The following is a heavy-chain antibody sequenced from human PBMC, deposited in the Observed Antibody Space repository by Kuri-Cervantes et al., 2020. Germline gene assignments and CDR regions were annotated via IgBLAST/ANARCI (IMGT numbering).Heavy chain of an antibody. CDR1: GFTFSSYA. Sequence: GESLKISCAASGFTFSSYAMSWVRQAPGKGLEWVAVISYDGSNKYYADSVKGRFTISRDNSKNTLYLQMNSLRAEDTAVYYCATTVTTQLVMDVWGQGTTVTVSS. D-gene: IGHD4-17*01. CDR3: ATTVTTQLVMDV. CDR2: ISYDGSNK. V-gene: IGHV3-30*03. J-gene: IGHJ6*02.